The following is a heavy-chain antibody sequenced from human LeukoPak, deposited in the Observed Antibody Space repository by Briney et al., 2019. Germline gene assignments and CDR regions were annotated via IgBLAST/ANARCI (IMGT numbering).Heavy chain of an antibody. J-gene: IGHJ4*02. V-gene: IGHV4-4*07. CDR1: GGSISSYY. Sequence: SETLSLTCTVSGGSISSYYWNWIRQPAGKGLEWIGRIRTSGSTTYNPSLKSRVTVSVDTSRNQFSLKLSSVTAADTAVYYCARGKVVAGTPGQNPWDYWGQGILVTVSS. CDR2: IRTSGST. CDR3: ARGKVVAGTPGQNPWDY. D-gene: IGHD6-19*01.